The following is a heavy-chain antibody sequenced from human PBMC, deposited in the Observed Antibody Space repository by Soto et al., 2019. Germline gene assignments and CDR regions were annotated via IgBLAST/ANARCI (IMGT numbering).Heavy chain of an antibody. CDR2: ISYDGRNK. Sequence: GGSLRLSCAASGLTFSNYAVHWVRQAPGKGLEWVAVISYDGRNKYYADSVKGRLTISRDNSKNTLFLQMNSLRTEDTAMYYCAKGQHCSSTSCYFYYYGMEVWGQGITVTVSS. CDR1: GLTFSNYA. D-gene: IGHD2-2*01. J-gene: IGHJ6*02. V-gene: IGHV3-30*04. CDR3: AKGQHCSSTSCYFYYYGMEV.